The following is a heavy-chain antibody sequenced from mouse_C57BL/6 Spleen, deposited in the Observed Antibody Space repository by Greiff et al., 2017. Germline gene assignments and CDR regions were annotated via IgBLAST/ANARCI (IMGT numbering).Heavy chain of an antibody. J-gene: IGHJ1*03. CDR2: ISSGGSYT. CDR1: GFTFSSYG. D-gene: IGHD1-1*01. V-gene: IGHV5-6*01. CDR3: ARGDYYGSSPYWYFDV. Sequence: EVKLMESGGDLVKPGGSLKLSCAASGFTFSSYGMSWVRQTPDKRLEWVATISSGGSYTYYPDSVKGRFTISRDNAKNTLYLQMSSLKSEDTAMYYCARGDYYGSSPYWYFDVWGTGTTVTVSS.